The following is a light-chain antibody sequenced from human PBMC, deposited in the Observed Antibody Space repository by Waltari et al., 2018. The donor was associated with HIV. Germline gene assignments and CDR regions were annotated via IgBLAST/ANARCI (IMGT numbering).Light chain of an antibody. CDR3: QQYKHWPLT. Sequence: EVVMTQSPATLSVSPGGRATLSCRASQPIFSDLAWYQQKPGQAPRRLIYGASPRATGVPARFSGSGSGTEFTLTILSLQSEDFAVYYCQQYKHWPLTFGQVTRVEIK. V-gene: IGKV3-15*01. CDR1: QPIFSD. CDR2: GAS. J-gene: IGKJ1*01.